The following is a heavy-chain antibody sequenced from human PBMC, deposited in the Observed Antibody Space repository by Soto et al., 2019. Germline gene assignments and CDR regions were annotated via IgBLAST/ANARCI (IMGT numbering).Heavy chain of an antibody. CDR3: ARVLESIAARPPNYYYYGMDV. CDR2: IRSSSTYI. V-gene: IGHV3-21*01. Sequence: GGSLRLSCAASGFTFSSYNMNWVRQAPGKGLEWVSSIRSSSTYIHYADSVKGRFTISRDNAKNSLHLQMSSLRAEDTAVYYCARVLESIAARPPNYYYYGMDVWGQGTTVTVSS. J-gene: IGHJ6*02. D-gene: IGHD6-6*01. CDR1: GFTFSSYN.